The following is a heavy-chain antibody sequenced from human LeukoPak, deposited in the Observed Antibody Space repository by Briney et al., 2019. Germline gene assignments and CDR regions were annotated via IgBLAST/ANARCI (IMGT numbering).Heavy chain of an antibody. J-gene: IGHJ6*02. V-gene: IGHV3-23*01. CDR3: ARDRRYYDYVWGSYDYGMDV. CDR2: ISGSGGIT. CDR1: GFTFRNYA. Sequence: GGSLRLSCAASGFTFRNYAMSWVRQAPGKGLEWVSGISGSGGITYYADSVKGRFTISRDNSKNTLYLQMNSLRAEDTAVYYCARDRRYYDYVWGSYDYGMDVWAQGTTVTVSS. D-gene: IGHD3-16*01.